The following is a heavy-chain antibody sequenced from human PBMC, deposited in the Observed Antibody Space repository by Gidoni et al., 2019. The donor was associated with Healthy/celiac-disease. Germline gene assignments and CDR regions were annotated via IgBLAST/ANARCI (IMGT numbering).Heavy chain of an antibody. D-gene: IGHD3-22*01. V-gene: IGHV4-34*01. Sequence: WIGEINHSGSTNYNPSLKSRVTISVDTSKNQFSLKLSSVTAADTAVYYCARLTRITMIVVVIDRGQSWFDPWGQGTLVTVSS. CDR3: ARLTRITMIVVVIDRGQSWFDP. CDR2: INHSGST. J-gene: IGHJ5*02.